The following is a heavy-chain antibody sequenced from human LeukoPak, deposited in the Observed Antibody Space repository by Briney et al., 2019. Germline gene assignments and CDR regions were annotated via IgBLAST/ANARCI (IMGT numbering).Heavy chain of an antibody. Sequence: PSETLSLTCTVSGGSISSYYWSWIRQPPGKGLEWIGYINYSGTTNYNPSLKSRVTISVDTSKNQFSLKLTSVTAADTAVYYCARSRLSDYWGQGTLVTVSS. CDR2: INYSGTT. V-gene: IGHV4-59*12. CDR3: ARSRLSDY. J-gene: IGHJ4*02. CDR1: GGSISSYY.